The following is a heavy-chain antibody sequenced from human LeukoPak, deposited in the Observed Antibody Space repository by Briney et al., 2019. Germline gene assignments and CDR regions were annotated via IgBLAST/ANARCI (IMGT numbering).Heavy chain of an antibody. Sequence: PSETLSLTCTVFGGSIRGYYWSWIRQPPGKGLEWIGYIYHSASPNYNPSLKSRVTISVDASKNQFSLKLRSVTATDTAVYFCARGIFAEKWELPPGSFDYWGQGTLVTVSS. D-gene: IGHD1-7*01. V-gene: IGHV4-59*01. CDR2: IYHSASP. CDR1: GGSIRGYY. J-gene: IGHJ4*02. CDR3: ARGIFAEKWELPPGSFDY.